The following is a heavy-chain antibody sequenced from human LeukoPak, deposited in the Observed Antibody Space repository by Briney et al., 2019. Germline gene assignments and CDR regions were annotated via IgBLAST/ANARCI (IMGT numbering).Heavy chain of an antibody. CDR1: GFTFSSHG. D-gene: IGHD6-19*01. Sequence: GGSLRLSCAASGFTFSSHGMSWVRQAPGKGLEWVSAISGSGGSTYYADSVKGRFTISRDNSKNTLYLQMNSLRAEDTAVYYCAKDGVAVAGYFDYWGQGTLVTVSS. CDR2: ISGSGGST. CDR3: AKDGVAVAGYFDY. V-gene: IGHV3-23*01. J-gene: IGHJ4*02.